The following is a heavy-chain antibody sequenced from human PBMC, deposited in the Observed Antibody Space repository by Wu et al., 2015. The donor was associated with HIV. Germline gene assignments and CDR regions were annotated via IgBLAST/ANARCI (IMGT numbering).Heavy chain of an antibody. J-gene: IGHJ4*02. D-gene: IGHD2-21*01. CDR3: ARELLWGEDF. CDR1: GGTFSSYT. V-gene: IGHV1-69*15. CDR2: IIPISGTT. Sequence: QVQLAQSGAEVKKPGSSVRVSCKASGGTFSSYTFNWVRQAPGQGLEWMGRIIPISGTTDYAQKFQGRITITADESTRTTYMELSSLRYEDTAVHFCARELLWGEDFWGQGTRVTVSS.